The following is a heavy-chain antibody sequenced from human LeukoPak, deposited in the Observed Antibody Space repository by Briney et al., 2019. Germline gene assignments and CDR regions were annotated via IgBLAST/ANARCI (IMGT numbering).Heavy chain of an antibody. CDR1: GFTFSSYS. CDR2: ISSSSSTI. CDR3: ARVWDLYSYGFDY. Sequence: GGSLRLSCAASGFTFSSYSMNWVRQAPGKGLEWVSYISSSSSTIYYADSVKGRFTISRDNAKNTLYLQMNSLRAEDTAVYCCARVWDLYSYGFDYWGQGTLVTVSS. J-gene: IGHJ4*02. D-gene: IGHD5-18*01. V-gene: IGHV3-48*01.